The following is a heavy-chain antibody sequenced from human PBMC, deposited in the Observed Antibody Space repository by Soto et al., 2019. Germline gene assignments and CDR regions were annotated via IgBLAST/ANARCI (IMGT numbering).Heavy chain of an antibody. CDR1: GFTFSNYA. CDR3: AKGFEEGGSSWYVYNWFDP. J-gene: IGHJ5*02. V-gene: IGHV3-23*01. D-gene: IGHD6-13*01. Sequence: GGSLRLSCAASGFTFSNYAMSWVRQAPGKGLEWVSTLSGRSDGTYYADSVKGRFTISRDNSKNTLYLQMNSLRAEDTAVYYCAKGFEEGGSSWYVYNWFDPWGQGTLVTVSS. CDR2: LSGRSDGT.